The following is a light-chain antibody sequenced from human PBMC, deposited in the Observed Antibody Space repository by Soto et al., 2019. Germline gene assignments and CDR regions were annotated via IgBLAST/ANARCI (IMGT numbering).Light chain of an antibody. V-gene: IGLV2-14*01. CDR2: EVT. CDR1: SSDIGGSKY. Sequence: QSALTQPASLSGSPGQSITISCAGTSSDIGGSKYVSWYQQHPGKAPKLIIYEVTYRPSGVSARFSGSKSGNTASLTVSGLRAEDEADYYCSSYTSSGTLYVFGTGTKVTVL. CDR3: SSYTSSGTLYV. J-gene: IGLJ1*01.